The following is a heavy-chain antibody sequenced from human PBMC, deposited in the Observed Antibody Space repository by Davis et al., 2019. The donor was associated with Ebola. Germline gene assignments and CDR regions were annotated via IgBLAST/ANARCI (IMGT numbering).Heavy chain of an antibody. D-gene: IGHD3-10*01. J-gene: IGHJ6*04. CDR1: GGSISSSSYY. CDR2: IKYSGST. Sequence: SETLSLTFTVSGGSISSSSYYWGWIRQPPGKGLEWIWYIKYSGSTYNNPSLKSRLIISIDTSKSQFSLKLNSVTAADTDIYYWASLFYYGSGPHRDVWGKGTTVTVSS. V-gene: IGHV4-30-4*08. CDR3: ASLFYYGSGPHRDV.